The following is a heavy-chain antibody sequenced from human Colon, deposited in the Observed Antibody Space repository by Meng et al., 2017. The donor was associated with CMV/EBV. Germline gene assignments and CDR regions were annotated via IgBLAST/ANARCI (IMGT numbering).Heavy chain of an antibody. CDR1: GFTFSNYA. Sequence: GGSLRLSCAASGFTFSNYAMAWVRQAPGKGLEWVAMIYASGRSIYYAESLKGRFTISKDNSKSTVYLQMDNLRVEDTAVYFCARDLRDVDVFRHLQWPRGLGLDVWGQGTTVTVSS. V-gene: IGHV3-23*03. J-gene: IGHJ6*02. CDR2: IYASGRSI. D-gene: IGHD6-19*01. CDR3: ARDLRDVDVFRHLQWPRGLGLDV.